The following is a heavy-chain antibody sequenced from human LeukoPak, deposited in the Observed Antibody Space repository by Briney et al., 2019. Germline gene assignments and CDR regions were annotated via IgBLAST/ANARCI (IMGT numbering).Heavy chain of an antibody. V-gene: IGHV1-18*01. Sequence: EASVKVSCKASGYTFTRYGISWVRQAPGQGLEWMGWISAYNGNTNYAQKLQGRVTMTTDTSTSTAYMELRSLRSDDTAVYYCARVDYYGSGSYYWGNWFDPWGQGTLVTVSS. J-gene: IGHJ5*02. CDR2: ISAYNGNT. D-gene: IGHD3-10*01. CDR3: ARVDYYGSGSYYWGNWFDP. CDR1: GYTFTRYG.